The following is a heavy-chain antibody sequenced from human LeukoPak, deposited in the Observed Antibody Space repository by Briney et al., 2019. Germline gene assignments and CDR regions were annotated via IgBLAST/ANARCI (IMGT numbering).Heavy chain of an antibody. J-gene: IGHJ4*02. V-gene: IGHV1-8*01. D-gene: IGHD3-22*01. CDR2: MNPNSGNT. Sequence: GASVKVSCKASGYTFTSSDINWVRQATGQGLEWMGWMNPNSGNTGYAQKFQGRVTMTRNTSISTVYMELSSLRSDDTAVYYCARDLAATHYYDSSTSSDYWGQGTLVTVSS. CDR1: GYTFTSSD. CDR3: ARDLAATHYYDSSTSSDY.